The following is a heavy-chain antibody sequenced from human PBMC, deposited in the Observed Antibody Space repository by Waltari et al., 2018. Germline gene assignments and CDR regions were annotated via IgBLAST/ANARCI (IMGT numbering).Heavy chain of an antibody. V-gene: IGHV3-15*01. J-gene: IGHJ4*02. CDR2: IKSRITGGTT. Sequence: EVQLVGSGGGLVETGGSLRLPCAGSVFVFSPAWMHWARQAPGKGLEWVGRIKSRITGGTTEYGAPVKGRFTISRDDSKDTVYLQMNSLKTEDTGVYYCGDFTAFDYWGQGSLVIVSS. CDR3: GDFTAFDY. CDR1: VFVFSPAW. D-gene: IGHD2-8*02.